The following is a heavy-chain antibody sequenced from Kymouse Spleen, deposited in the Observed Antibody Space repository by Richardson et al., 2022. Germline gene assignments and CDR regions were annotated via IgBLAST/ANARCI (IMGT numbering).Heavy chain of an antibody. Sequence: QVQLQQWGAGLLKPSETLSLTCAVYGGSFSGYYWSWIRQPPGKGLEWIGEINHSGSTNYNPSLKSRVTISVDTSKNQFSLKLSSVTAADTAVYYCARGGGSGSYFWFDPWGQGTLVTVSS. CDR1: GGSFSGYY. CDR3: ARGGGSGSYFWFDP. CDR2: INHSGST. V-gene: IGHV4-34*01. D-gene: IGHD3-10*01. J-gene: IGHJ5*02.